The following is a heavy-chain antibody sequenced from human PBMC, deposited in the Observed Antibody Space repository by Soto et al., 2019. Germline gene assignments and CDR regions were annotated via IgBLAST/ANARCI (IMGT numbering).Heavy chain of an antibody. J-gene: IGHJ6*02. CDR1: GYTFTGYY. V-gene: IGHV1-2*04. CDR3: ARGGRIAAARGGYYYYGMDV. CDR2: INPNSGGT. Sequence: ASVKGSCNASGYTFTGYYMHWVRQAPGQGLEWMGWINPNSGGTNYAQKFQGWVTMTRDTSISTAYMELSRLRSDGTAVYYCARGGRIAAARGGYYYYGMDVWGQGTTVTVSS. D-gene: IGHD6-13*01.